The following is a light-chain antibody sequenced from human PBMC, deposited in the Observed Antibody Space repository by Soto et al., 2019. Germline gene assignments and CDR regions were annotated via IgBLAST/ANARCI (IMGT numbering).Light chain of an antibody. CDR2: GTS. J-gene: IGKJ1*01. V-gene: IGKV3-20*01. Sequence: EIVLTQSPGTLSVSPGERATLSCRASQTISSNYLAWYQQKPGQAPSLLIYGTSSRATGIADRFSGSGSGTDFILTISRLEPEDSAIYYCQQYGSWTFGQGTKVEIK. CDR1: QTISSNY. CDR3: QQYGSWT.